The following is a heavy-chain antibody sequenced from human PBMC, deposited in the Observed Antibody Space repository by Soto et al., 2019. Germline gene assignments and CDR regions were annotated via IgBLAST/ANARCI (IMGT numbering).Heavy chain of an antibody. CDR2: IWYDGSNK. CDR3: ARSITVIYYYYYGMDV. CDR1: GFAFSSYG. J-gene: IGHJ6*02. Sequence: GGSLRLSCAASGFAFSSYGMHWVRQAPGKGLEWVAVIWYDGSNKYYADSVKGRFTISRDNSKNTLYLQMNSLRAEDTAVYYCARSITVIYYYYYGMDVWGQGTTVTVSS. D-gene: IGHD3-22*01. V-gene: IGHV3-33*01.